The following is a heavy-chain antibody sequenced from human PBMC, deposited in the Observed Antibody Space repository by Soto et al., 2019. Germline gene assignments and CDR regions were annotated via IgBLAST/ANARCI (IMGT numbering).Heavy chain of an antibody. Sequence: SESLYLTCTISNPSVYSSNYYWGYIRQPPGKGLEWIGSIYYSGSTYYNPSLKSRVTISVDTSKNQFSLKLSSVTAADTAVYYCARLAVRGDYYGMDVWGQGTTVT. J-gene: IGHJ6*02. CDR1: NPSVYSSNYY. D-gene: IGHD3-10*01. CDR3: ARLAVRGDYYGMDV. CDR2: IYYSGST. V-gene: IGHV4-39*01.